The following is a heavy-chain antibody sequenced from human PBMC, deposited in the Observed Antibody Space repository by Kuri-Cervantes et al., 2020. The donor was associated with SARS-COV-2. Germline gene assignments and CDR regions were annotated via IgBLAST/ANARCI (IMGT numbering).Heavy chain of an antibody. J-gene: IGHJ4*02. CDR3: ARHPSSGWYDY. Sequence: GSLRLSCAVYGGSFSGYYWSWIRQPPGKGLEWIGEINHSGSTNYNPSLKSRVTISVDTSKNRFSLKLSSVTAADTAVYYYARHPSSGWYDYWGQGTLVTVSS. CDR1: GGSFSGYY. V-gene: IGHV4-34*01. D-gene: IGHD6-19*01. CDR2: INHSGST.